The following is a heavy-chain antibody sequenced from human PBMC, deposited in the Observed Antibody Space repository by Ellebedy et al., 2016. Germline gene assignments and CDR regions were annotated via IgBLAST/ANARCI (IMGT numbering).Heavy chain of an antibody. CDR1: GFTFGDYA. J-gene: IGHJ4*02. CDR2: IRSKAYGGTT. V-gene: IGHV3-49*03. CDR3: TRARNCISTSCPYYFDY. D-gene: IGHD2-2*01. Sequence: GGSLRLSCTASGFTFGDYAMSWFRQAPGKGLEWVGFIRSKAYGGTTEYAASVKGRFTISRDDSKSIAYLQMNSLKTEDTAVYHCTRARNCISTSCPYYFDYWGQGTLVTVSS.